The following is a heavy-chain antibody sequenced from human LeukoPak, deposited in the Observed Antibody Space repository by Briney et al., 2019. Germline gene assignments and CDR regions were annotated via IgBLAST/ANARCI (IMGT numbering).Heavy chain of an antibody. V-gene: IGHV3-11*04. CDR2: ITSSGGSM. J-gene: IGHJ1*01. CDR3: ARDGYCTSASCYLPEYFQH. D-gene: IGHD2-2*01. Sequence: GGSLRLSCAASGFTFSDYYMTWVRQAPGKGLEWVSYITSSGGSMYYADSVKGRFTISRDNAKNSLYLQMNSLRAEDTAVYYCARDGYCTSASCYLPEYFQHWGQGTPVTVSS. CDR1: GFTFSDYY.